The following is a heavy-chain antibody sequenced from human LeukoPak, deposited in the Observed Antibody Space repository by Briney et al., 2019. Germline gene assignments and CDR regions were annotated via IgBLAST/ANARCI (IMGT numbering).Heavy chain of an antibody. Sequence: GGSLRLSCSASGFIFSNYVISWVRQSPGKGLEWVSTLSSSGGSTYHADSVKGRFTISRDNSKNTLYLQMNSLRAEDTAVYYCATDLVVVLPAAYDNWGQGALVTVSS. V-gene: IGHV3-23*01. CDR1: GFIFSNYV. J-gene: IGHJ4*02. CDR3: ATDLVVVLPAAYDN. D-gene: IGHD2-2*01. CDR2: LSSSGGST.